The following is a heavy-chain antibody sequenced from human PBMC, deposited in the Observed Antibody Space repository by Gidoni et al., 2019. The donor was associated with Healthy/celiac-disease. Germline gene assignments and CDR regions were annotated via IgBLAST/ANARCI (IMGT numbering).Heavy chain of an antibody. Sequence: QVQLVQSGAEVKKPGSSVKVSCKASGGTFSSYAISWVRQDPGQGREWMGGIIPIFGTANYAQKFQGRVTITADESTSTAYMELSSLRSEDTAVYYCVGGRRTKDWLQPRYFDYWGQGTLVTVSS. V-gene: IGHV1-69*19. J-gene: IGHJ4*02. CDR1: GGTFSSYA. CDR3: VGGRRTKDWLQPRYFDY. CDR2: IIPIFGTA. D-gene: IGHD5-12*01.